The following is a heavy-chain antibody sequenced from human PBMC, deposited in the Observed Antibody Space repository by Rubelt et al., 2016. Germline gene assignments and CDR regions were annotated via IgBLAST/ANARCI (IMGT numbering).Heavy chain of an antibody. Sequence: QVQLQESGPGLVKPSETLSLTCAVYGGSFSGYYWSWIRQPPGKGLEWIGEINHSGSTNYNPSLKSRVTISVDTAKNQFSLKLSSVTAAETAVYYCTSAGGSGWYPDDYWGQGTLVTVSS. V-gene: IGHV4-34*01. CDR1: GGSFSGYY. CDR3: TSAGGSGWYPDDY. CDR2: INHSGST. D-gene: IGHD6-19*01. J-gene: IGHJ4*02.